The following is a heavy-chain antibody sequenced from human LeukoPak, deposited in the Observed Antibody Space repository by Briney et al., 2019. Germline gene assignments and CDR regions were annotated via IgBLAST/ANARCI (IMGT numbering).Heavy chain of an antibody. CDR2: ISSSSSYI. CDR1: GFTFSSYS. V-gene: IGHV3-21*01. CDR3: AREPVGANYMDV. Sequence: GGSLRLSCAASGFTFSSYSMNWVRQAPGKGLEWVSSISSSSSYIYYADSVKGRFTIPRDNAKNSLYLQMNSLRAEDTAVYYCAREPVGANYMDVWGKGITVTVSS. J-gene: IGHJ6*03. D-gene: IGHD5-12*01.